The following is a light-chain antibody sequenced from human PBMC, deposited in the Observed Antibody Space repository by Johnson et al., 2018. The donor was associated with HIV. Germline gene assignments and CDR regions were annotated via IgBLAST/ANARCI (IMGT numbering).Light chain of an antibody. CDR2: DND. CDR3: GTWDSRLSAGHV. Sequence: QSVLTQPPSVSAAPGQKVTISCSGSSCDIANNYVSWHQHLPGTAPKLLIYDNDKRPSGIPDRISGSKSGTSAQKKITGLQTGDEADYYCGTWDSRLSAGHVFGTGTKVTVL. V-gene: IGLV1-51*01. CDR1: SCDIANNY. J-gene: IGLJ1*01.